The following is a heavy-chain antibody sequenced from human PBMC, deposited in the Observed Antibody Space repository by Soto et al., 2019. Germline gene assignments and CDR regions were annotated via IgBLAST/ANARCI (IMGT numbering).Heavy chain of an antibody. CDR2: VSANNGFT. J-gene: IGHJ5*01. CDR3: ARGGAARHLDS. V-gene: IGHV1-18*01. CDR1: GYTFTNFA. Sequence: ASVKVSCKTSGYTFTNFALSWVRQAPGQGLEWIGFVSANNGFTHFAQKFQGRVSVKTDTSTNTLYLDLRSLSSDDTAVYYCARGGAARHLDSWGQGTPVTVSS. D-gene: IGHD6-6*01.